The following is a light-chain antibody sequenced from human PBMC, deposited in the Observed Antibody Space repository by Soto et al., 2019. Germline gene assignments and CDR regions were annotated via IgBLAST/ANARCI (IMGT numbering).Light chain of an antibody. CDR2: DNN. J-gene: IGLJ3*02. CDR3: QSYDSSLSGSWV. CDR1: SSNIGAGYD. V-gene: IGLV1-40*01. Sequence: QSVLTQPPSVSGAPGQRVTISCTGSSSNIGAGYDVHWYQQLPGTAPKLLIYDNNNRPSGVPDRFSGSKSGTSASLAITGLQAEDEADYYCQSYDSSLSGSWVFGGGTKLTVL.